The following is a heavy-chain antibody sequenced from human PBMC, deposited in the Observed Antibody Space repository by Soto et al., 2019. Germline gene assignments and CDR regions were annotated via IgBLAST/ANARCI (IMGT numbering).Heavy chain of an antibody. V-gene: IGHV1-2*02. D-gene: IGHD3-16*01. CDR3: AREPDGGFDD. CDR2: INPNSGGT. Sequence: ASVKVSCQSSGYTFTGYYMHWVRQAPGQGPEGMGWINPNSGGTKYAQKFQGRVTITRDPSISPAYIAQSRLRTDDPGGVYRAREPDGGFDDWGQGTLVTVSS. CDR1: GYTFTGYY. J-gene: IGHJ4*02.